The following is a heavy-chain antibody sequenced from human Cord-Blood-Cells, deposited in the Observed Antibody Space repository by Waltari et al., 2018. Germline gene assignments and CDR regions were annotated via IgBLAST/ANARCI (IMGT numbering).Heavy chain of an antibody. CDR3: AKSGEDAFDI. J-gene: IGHJ3*02. V-gene: IGHV3-30*18. D-gene: IGHD3-10*01. CDR1: GFPFSSSG. Sequence: QVQLVESGGGVVQPGRSLRLSCAASGFPFSSSGMHWVRQAPGKGLEWVAVISYDGSNKYYADSVKGRFTISRDNSKNTLYLQMNSLRAEDTAVYYCAKSGEDAFDIWGQGTMVTVSS. CDR2: ISYDGSNK.